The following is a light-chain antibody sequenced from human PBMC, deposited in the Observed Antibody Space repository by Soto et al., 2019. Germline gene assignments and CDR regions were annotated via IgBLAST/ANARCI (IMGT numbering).Light chain of an antibody. J-gene: IGLJ1*01. CDR1: SSDVASYDL. V-gene: IGLV2-23*02. CDR2: EVN. CDR3: CSNAGTIV. Sequence: QSALTQPASVSGSPGQSITISCTGISSDVASYDLVSWYQQHPGKAPKLMIFEVNKRSSGVSNRFSGSKSGSTASLTISGLQAEDEADYYCCSNAGTIVFGTGTKVTVL.